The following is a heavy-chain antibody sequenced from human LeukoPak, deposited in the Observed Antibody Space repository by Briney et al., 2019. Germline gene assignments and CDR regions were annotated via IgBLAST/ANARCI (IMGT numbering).Heavy chain of an antibody. CDR1: GGTFSSYA. D-gene: IGHD6-13*01. Sequence: SVKVSCKASGGTFSSYAISWVRQAPGQGHEWMGGIIPIFGTANYAQKFQGRVTITTDESTSTAYMELSSLRSEDTAVYYCARDRAAAGTRWFDPWGQGTLVTVSS. V-gene: IGHV1-69*05. J-gene: IGHJ5*02. CDR3: ARDRAAAGTRWFDP. CDR2: IIPIFGTA.